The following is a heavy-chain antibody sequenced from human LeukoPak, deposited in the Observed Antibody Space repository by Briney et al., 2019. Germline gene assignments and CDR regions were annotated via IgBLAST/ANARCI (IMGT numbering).Heavy chain of an antibody. D-gene: IGHD1-26*01. V-gene: IGHV3-30*18. CDR2: ISYDGSNK. Sequence: PGGSLRLSCAASGFTFSSYGMHWVRQAPGKGLEWVAAISYDGSNKYYADSVKGRFTISRDNSKNTLYLQMNSLRAEDTAVYYCAKGPISGSYLFDYWGQGTLVTVSS. CDR1: GFTFSSYG. CDR3: AKGPISGSYLFDY. J-gene: IGHJ4*02.